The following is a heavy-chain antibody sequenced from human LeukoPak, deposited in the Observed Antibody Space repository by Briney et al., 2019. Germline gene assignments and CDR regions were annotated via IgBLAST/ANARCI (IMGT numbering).Heavy chain of an antibody. CDR3: ARDMGRETEGHYFDY. J-gene: IGHJ4*02. CDR1: GGTISSGGYY. V-gene: IGHV4-31*03. Sequence: SQTLSLTCTVSGGTISSGGYYWSWIRQHPGKGLEWIGYIYYSGSTYYNPSLKSRVTISVDTSKNQFSLKLSSVTAADTAVYYCARDMGRETEGHYFDYWSQGTLVTVSS. CDR2: IYYSGST. D-gene: IGHD1-26*01.